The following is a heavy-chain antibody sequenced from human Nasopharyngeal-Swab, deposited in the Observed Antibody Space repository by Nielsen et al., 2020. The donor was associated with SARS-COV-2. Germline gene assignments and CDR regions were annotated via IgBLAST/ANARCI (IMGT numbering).Heavy chain of an antibody. D-gene: IGHD6-19*01. CDR1: GYTLTELS. J-gene: IGHJ1*01. Sequence: SVKVSCKVSGYTLTELSMHWVRQAPGKGLEWMGGFDPEDGETIYAQKFQGRVTMTEDTSTDTAYMELSSLRSEDTAVYYCATAEMVPGIAVAGNSAEYFQHWGQGTLVTVSS. CDR2: FDPEDGET. V-gene: IGHV1-24*01. CDR3: ATAEMVPGIAVAGNSAEYFQH.